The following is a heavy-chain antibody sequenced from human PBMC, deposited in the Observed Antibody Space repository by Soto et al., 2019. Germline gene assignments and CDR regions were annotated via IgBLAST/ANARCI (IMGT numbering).Heavy chain of an antibody. CDR2: IPHDGSYK. Sequence: QVQLVESGGGVVQPGRSLRLSCAASGLPFSSYGMHWVRQAPGKGLECVAIIPHDGSYKYHVDSVKGRFTISRDNSKNTLYLQMDSLRPEDAAVYYCGALNYGGDDCWGQGTLVTGSS. V-gene: IGHV3-30*03. CDR1: GLPFSSYG. J-gene: IGHJ4*02. D-gene: IGHD4-17*01. CDR3: GALNYGGDDC.